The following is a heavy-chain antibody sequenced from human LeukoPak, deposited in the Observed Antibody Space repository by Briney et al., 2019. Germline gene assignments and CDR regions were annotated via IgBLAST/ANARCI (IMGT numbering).Heavy chain of an antibody. CDR1: GYTFTGYY. CDR3: ARDRVGSGWPRPFYFEF. D-gene: IGHD6-19*01. V-gene: IGHV1-2*02. CDR2: ISPNTGAT. Sequence: ASVRVSCKSSGYTFTGYYIHWVRQAPGQRLEWLGWISPNTGATMFAHKFQDRVSMTRDTSIDTAYLELTSLTADDTALYYCARDRVGSGWPRPFYFEFWGQGTLVTVSS. J-gene: IGHJ4*02.